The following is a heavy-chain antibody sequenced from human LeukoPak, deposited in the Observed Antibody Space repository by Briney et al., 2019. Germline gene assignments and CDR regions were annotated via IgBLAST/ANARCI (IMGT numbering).Heavy chain of an antibody. CDR3: ARSQFGELLNGFDY. V-gene: IGHV3-21*01. CDR2: ISSSGGDT. J-gene: IGHJ4*02. D-gene: IGHD3-10*01. Sequence: GGSLRLSCAASGFTFSSYSMSWVRQAPGKGLEWVSSISSSGGDTYYADSVKGRFTISRDNAKNSLYLQMNSLRVEDTAVYYCARSQFGELLNGFDYWGQGTLVTVCS. CDR1: GFTFSSYS.